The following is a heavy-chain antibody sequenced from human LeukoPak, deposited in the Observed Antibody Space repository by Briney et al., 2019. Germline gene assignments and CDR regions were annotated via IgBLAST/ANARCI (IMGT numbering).Heavy chain of an antibody. Sequence: GGSLRLSCAASGFTFSSYSMNWVRQAPGKGLEWVSYISSNSSTIYYADSVKGRFTISRDNAKNSLYLQMNSLRAEDTAVYYCARDVDYYDSSGYYDAFDIWGQGTMVTVSS. J-gene: IGHJ3*02. V-gene: IGHV3-48*01. CDR2: ISSNSSTI. D-gene: IGHD3-22*01. CDR3: ARDVDYYDSSGYYDAFDI. CDR1: GFTFSSYS.